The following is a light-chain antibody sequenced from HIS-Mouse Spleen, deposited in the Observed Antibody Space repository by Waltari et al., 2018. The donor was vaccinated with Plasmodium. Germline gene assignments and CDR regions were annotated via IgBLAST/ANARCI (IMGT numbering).Light chain of an antibody. CDR2: DAS. CDR1: QSVSSY. CDR3: QQRSNWPPT. V-gene: IGKV3-11*01. J-gene: IGKJ5*01. Sequence: EIVLTQSPATLSLSPGERATLYCRASQSVSSYIAWYQQKPGQAPRRLIYDASNRATGIPARFSGSGSGTDFTLTISSLEPEEFAVYYCQQRSNWPPTFGQGTRLESK.